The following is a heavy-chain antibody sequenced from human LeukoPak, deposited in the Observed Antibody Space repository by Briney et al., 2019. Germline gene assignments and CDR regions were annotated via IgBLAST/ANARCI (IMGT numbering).Heavy chain of an antibody. CDR2: ISSDGSNT. Sequence: GGSLRLSCATSGFTFSRHVMHWVRQSPGKGLEWVAVISSDGSNTDYADSVKGRFTISRDNAKNSLHLQMNSLRAEDTAVYYCARDGMAVADYYYYYGMDVWGQGTTVTVSS. J-gene: IGHJ6*02. CDR1: GFTFSRHV. V-gene: IGHV3-30*03. D-gene: IGHD6-19*01. CDR3: ARDGMAVADYYYYYGMDV.